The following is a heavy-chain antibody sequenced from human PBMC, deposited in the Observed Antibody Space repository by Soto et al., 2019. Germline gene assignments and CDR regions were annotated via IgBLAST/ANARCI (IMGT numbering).Heavy chain of an antibody. CDR1: GFSFPGYY. J-gene: IGHJ5*02. CDR2: INAHSGGT. CDR3: AKDLTRQLAYWLDP. D-gene: IGHD6-6*01. V-gene: IGHV1-2*02. Sequence: VKVSSKASGFSFPGYYIHWLRQAPGQGLEWMGWINAHSGGTEYEQKVQGRVTLTRGTSIDTAYLTLTSLTSYDTALYYCAKDLTRQLAYWLDPWGQGTQVTVSS.